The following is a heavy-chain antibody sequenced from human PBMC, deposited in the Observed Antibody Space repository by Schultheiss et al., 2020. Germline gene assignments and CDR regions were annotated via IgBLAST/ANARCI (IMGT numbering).Heavy chain of an antibody. D-gene: IGHD3-10*01. V-gene: IGHV3-49*04. CDR2: IRSKAYGGTT. J-gene: IGHJ4*02. Sequence: GGSLRLSCTASGFTFGDYAMSWVRQAPGKGLEWVGFIRSKAYGGTTEYAASVKGRFTISRDDSKSIAYLQMNSLKTEDTAVYYCTRDRNYGSGRFDYWGKGTLVTVSS. CDR3: TRDRNYGSGRFDY. CDR1: GFTFGDYA.